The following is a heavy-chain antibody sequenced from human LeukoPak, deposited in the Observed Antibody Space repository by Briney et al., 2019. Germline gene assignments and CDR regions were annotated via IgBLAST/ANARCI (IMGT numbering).Heavy chain of an antibody. CDR2: LSGTGGST. D-gene: IGHD3-22*01. V-gene: IGHV3-23*01. CDR3: ARGAYYYED. J-gene: IGHJ4*02. CDR1: GFTFNTYV. Sequence: GGSLRLSCAASGFTFNTYVMSWVRQAPGKGLEWVSGLSGTGGSTYYADSVKGRFTISRDNAKNSLYLQLNSLRAEDTAVYYCARGAYYYEDWGQGTLVTVSS.